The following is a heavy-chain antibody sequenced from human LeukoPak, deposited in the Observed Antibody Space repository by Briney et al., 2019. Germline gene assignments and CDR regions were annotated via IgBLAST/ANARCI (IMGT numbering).Heavy chain of an antibody. J-gene: IGHJ4*02. CDR2: INPYGSTT. CDR1: GLTFSSYC. D-gene: IGHD6-19*01. CDR3: ARVSIGWYHFDY. Sequence: PGGSLRLSCAASGLTFSSYCMTWVREAPGKGLVWVPRINPYGSTTIYADSVKGRFTVSRENPKNTLYLQMNSLRAEDTAVYYCARVSIGWYHFDYWGQGTLVTVSS. V-gene: IGHV3-74*01.